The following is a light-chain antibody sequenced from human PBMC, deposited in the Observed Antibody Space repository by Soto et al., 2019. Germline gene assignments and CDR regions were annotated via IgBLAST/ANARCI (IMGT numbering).Light chain of an antibody. CDR1: QSISSW. V-gene: IGKV1-5*01. CDR2: DAS. CDR3: QQYNKWLWT. J-gene: IGKJ1*01. Sequence: IRMTQSPSSLSASTGDRVTITCRASQSISSWLAWYQQKPGKAPKLLIYDASSLESGVPSRFSGSGSGTEFTLTISSLQSEDFAVYYCQQYNKWLWTFGQGTKVDIK.